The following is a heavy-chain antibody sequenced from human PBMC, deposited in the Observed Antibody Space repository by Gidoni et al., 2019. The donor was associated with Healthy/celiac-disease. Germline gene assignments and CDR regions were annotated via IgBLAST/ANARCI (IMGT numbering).Heavy chain of an antibody. D-gene: IGHD2-15*01. CDR1: GGSIRSSSYY. Sequence: QLPLQESGPGLVKPSETLSLTCTVSGGSIRSSSYYWGWIRQPPGKGLEWIGSIYYSGSTYYNPSLKSRVTISVDTSKNQFSLKLSSVTAADTAVYYCARDLGYCSGGSCSNWFDPWGQGTLVTVSS. V-gene: IGHV4-39*07. CDR2: IYYSGST. CDR3: ARDLGYCSGGSCSNWFDP. J-gene: IGHJ5*02.